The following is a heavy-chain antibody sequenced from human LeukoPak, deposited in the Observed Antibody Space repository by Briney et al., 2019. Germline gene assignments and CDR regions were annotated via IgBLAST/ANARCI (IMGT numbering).Heavy chain of an antibody. V-gene: IGHV3-23*01. D-gene: IGHD2-2*01. CDR3: AKSGNSAAAERYYYYHGMDV. Sequence: GGSLRLSCAASGFTFSSYAMSWVRQAPGKGLEWVSAISGSGGSTYYADSVKGRFTISRDNSKNTLYLQMNSLRAEDTAVYYCAKSGNSAAAERYYYYHGMDVWGQGTTVTVSS. J-gene: IGHJ6*02. CDR1: GFTFSSYA. CDR2: ISGSGGST.